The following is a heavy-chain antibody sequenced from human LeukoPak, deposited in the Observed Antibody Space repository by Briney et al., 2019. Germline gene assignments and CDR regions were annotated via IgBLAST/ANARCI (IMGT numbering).Heavy chain of an antibody. CDR1: GFTFSSYW. Sequence: GGSLRLSCAASGFTFSSYWMHWVRQAPGKGLVWVSRINSDGSSTSYADSVKGRFTISRDNAKNSLYLQMNSLRAEDTALYYCARWVAVTGDFDYWGQGTLVTVSS. D-gene: IGHD6-19*01. CDR2: INSDGSST. CDR3: ARWVAVTGDFDY. J-gene: IGHJ4*02. V-gene: IGHV3-74*01.